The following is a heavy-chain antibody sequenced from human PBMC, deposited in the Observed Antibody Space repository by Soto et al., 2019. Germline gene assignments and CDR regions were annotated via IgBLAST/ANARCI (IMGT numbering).Heavy chain of an antibody. Sequence: LTSSWQCSGYSFASSWIGWVRQMPGKALEWMGIIYPGDSDTRYSPSFQGQVTISADKSLRTAYLQWTSLKASDTALYYCARTRSFTLGFYYDGMDVWGQGTTVTVSS. CDR2: IYPGDSDT. D-gene: IGHD6-6*01. V-gene: IGHV5-51*01. CDR1: GYSFASSW. J-gene: IGHJ6*02. CDR3: ARTRSFTLGFYYDGMDV.